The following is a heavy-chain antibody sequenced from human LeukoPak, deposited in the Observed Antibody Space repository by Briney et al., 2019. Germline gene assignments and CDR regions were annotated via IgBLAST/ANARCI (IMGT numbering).Heavy chain of an antibody. J-gene: IGHJ4*02. D-gene: IGHD4-17*01. CDR1: GFTFSNSA. V-gene: IGHV3-23*01. CDR2: ISGSGIST. Sequence: PGGSLRLSCAASGFTFSNSAMSWVRQAPGKGLEWVSAISGSGISTYYADSVKGRFTISRDNSKNTLYLQMSSLRAEDTAMYYCARDRLTTVTTFHFDYWGQGTLVTVSS. CDR3: ARDRLTTVTTFHFDY.